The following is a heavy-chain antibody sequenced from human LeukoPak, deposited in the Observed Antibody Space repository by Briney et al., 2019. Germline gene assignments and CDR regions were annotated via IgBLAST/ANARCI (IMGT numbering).Heavy chain of an antibody. J-gene: IGHJ4*02. D-gene: IGHD3-22*01. CDR2: IYSGGST. CDR3: ARRRRYYYDSSGYSDYAFDY. CDR1: GFTVSGNY. Sequence: PGGSLRLSCAASGFTVSGNYMSWVRQAPGKGLEWVSVIYSGGSTYYADSVKGRFTISRDNSKNTLYLQMNSLRAEDTAVYYCARRRRYYYDSSGYSDYAFDYWGQGTLVTVSS. V-gene: IGHV3-53*01.